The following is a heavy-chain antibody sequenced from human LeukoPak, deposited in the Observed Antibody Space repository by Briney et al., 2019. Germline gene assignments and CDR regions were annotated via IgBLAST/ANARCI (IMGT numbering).Heavy chain of an antibody. CDR2: ISSSGSTI. Sequence: GGSLRLSCGASGLIFSDFEMNWVRQAPGKGLEWVAYISSSGSTIYYADSLRGRFTVSRDNARNSLYLQMNSLRLEDTAVYYCAREDGEGIFYYMDVWGKGTTVTVS. CDR1: GLIFSDFE. CDR3: AREDGEGIFYYMDV. D-gene: IGHD2-21*01. J-gene: IGHJ6*03. V-gene: IGHV3-48*03.